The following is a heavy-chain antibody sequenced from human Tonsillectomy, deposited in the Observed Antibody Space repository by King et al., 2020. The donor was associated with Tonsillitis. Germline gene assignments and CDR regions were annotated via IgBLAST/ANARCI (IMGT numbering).Heavy chain of an antibody. V-gene: IGHV4-34*01. D-gene: IGHD1-1*01. CDR3: ARGLRGHHWNPRAVGWVDP. CDR1: GGSFSGYY. CDR2: INHSGST. J-gene: IGHJ5*02. Sequence: VQLQQWGAGLLKPSETLSLTCAVYGGSFSGYYWSWIRQPPGKGLEWIGEINHSGSTNYNPSLKSRVTISVDTSKNQFSLKLSSVTAADTAVYYCARGLRGHHWNPRAVGWVDPWGQGTLVTVSS.